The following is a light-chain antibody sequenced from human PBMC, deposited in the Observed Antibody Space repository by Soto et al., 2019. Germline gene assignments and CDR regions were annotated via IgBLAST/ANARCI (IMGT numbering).Light chain of an antibody. V-gene: IGLV2-14*01. Sequence: QSSLTQPAPLSGSSWQSITISCTGTSRDVGGYKYVSWYQQHPGEAPKLMIYDVSNRPSGVSNRFSGSKSGNTASLTISGLQAEDEADYYCSSYPSSSTYVFGSGTKVTVL. J-gene: IGLJ1*01. CDR1: SRDVGGYKY. CDR3: SSYPSSSTYV. CDR2: DVS.